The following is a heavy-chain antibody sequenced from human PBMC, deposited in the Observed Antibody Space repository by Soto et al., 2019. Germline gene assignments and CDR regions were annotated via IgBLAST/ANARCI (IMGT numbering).Heavy chain of an antibody. Sequence: ASVKVSCKASGYTFTSYDMHWVRQAPGQGLEWMGWINPNSGGTNYAQKFQGWVTMTRDTSISTAYMELSRLRSDDTAVYYCAGAQRAAAGRGDNNGGREVWGQGTTVTVSS. CDR1: GYTFTSYD. V-gene: IGHV1-2*04. CDR3: AGAQRAAAGRGDNNGGREV. D-gene: IGHD6-13*01. CDR2: INPNSGGT. J-gene: IGHJ6*02.